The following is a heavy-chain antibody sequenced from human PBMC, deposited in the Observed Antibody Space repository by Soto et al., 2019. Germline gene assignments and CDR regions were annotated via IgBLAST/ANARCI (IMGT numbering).Heavy chain of an antibody. J-gene: IGHJ6*02. CDR1: EFTFSSYW. CDR2: IKQDGSAK. Sequence: GGSLSLSCAPSEFTFSSYWMSWVRQAPGKGLEWVANIKQDGSAKYYVDSVKGRFTISRDNAKNSLYLQMNSLRAEDTAVYYCARGGHYYDRSGYLPSYYYCGMDVWGQGTTVTVSS. CDR3: ARGGHYYDRSGYLPSYYYCGMDV. D-gene: IGHD3-22*01. V-gene: IGHV3-7*01.